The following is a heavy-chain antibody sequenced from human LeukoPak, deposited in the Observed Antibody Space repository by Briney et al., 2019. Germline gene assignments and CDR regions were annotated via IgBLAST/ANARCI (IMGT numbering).Heavy chain of an antibody. CDR1: GFTFSSYW. Sequence: GGSLRLFCAASGFTFSSYWMSWVRQAPGKGLEWVANIKQDGSEKYYVDSVKGRFTISRDNAKNSLYLQMNSLRAEDTALYYCARAGLYNWNYEGTAYFDYWGQGTLVTVSS. D-gene: IGHD1-7*01. J-gene: IGHJ4*02. CDR3: ARAGLYNWNYEGTAYFDY. V-gene: IGHV3-7*03. CDR2: IKQDGSEK.